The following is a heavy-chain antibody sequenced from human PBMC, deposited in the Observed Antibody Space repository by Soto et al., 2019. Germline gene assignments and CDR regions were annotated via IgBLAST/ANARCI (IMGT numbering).Heavy chain of an antibody. J-gene: IGHJ4*02. Sequence: QVQLVQSGAEVKKSGSSVKVSCKASGGTFSSYAISWVRQAPGQGLEWMGGIIPIFGTANYAQKFQGRVTITADESTSTAYMELSSLRSEDTAVYYCARVIRYCSGGSCYPPQYYFDYWGQGTLVTVSS. CDR1: GGTFSSYA. V-gene: IGHV1-69*01. CDR3: ARVIRYCSGGSCYPPQYYFDY. CDR2: IIPIFGTA. D-gene: IGHD2-15*01.